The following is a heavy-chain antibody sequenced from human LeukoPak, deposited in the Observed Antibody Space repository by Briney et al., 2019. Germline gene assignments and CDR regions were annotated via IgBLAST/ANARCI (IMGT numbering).Heavy chain of an antibody. Sequence: SETLSLTCTVSGGSISSGGYYWSWIRQPPGKGLEWIGYIYHSGSTYYNPSLKSRVTISVDRSKNQFSLKLSSVTAADTAVYYCARWDYGDSLQRGYFDYWGQGTLVTVSS. CDR3: ARWDYGDSLQRGYFDY. V-gene: IGHV4-30-2*01. J-gene: IGHJ4*02. CDR2: IYHSGST. D-gene: IGHD4-17*01. CDR1: GGSISSGGYY.